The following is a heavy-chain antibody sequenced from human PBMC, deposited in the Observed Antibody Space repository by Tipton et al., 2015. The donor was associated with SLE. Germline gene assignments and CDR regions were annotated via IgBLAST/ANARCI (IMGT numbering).Heavy chain of an antibody. J-gene: IGHJ4*02. CDR1: GGSTSSGSYY. Sequence: TLSLTCTVSGGSTSSGSYYWSWIRQPAGKGLEWIGRIYTSGSTNYNPSLKSRVTISVDTSKNQFSLKLSSVTAADTAVYYCARGRGIHLFDYWGQGTLVTVSS. V-gene: IGHV4-61*02. D-gene: IGHD3-10*01. CDR3: ARGRGIHLFDY. CDR2: IYTSGST.